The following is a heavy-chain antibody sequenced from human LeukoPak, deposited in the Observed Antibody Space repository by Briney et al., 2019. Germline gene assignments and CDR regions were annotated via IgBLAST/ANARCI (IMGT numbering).Heavy chain of an antibody. CDR1: GFIFSNFS. CDR2: IKQDGSEK. CDR3: ARDVTWHYYESTDLLEY. D-gene: IGHD3-22*01. Sequence: PGRSLRLFCAASGFIFSNFSMNWVRQASGKGLEWVANIKQDGSEKYYVDSVKGRFTISRDNGKNSLYLQILSLRVEDTSVYYCARDVTWHYYESTDLLEYWGQGTLVTVSS. V-gene: IGHV3-7*01. J-gene: IGHJ4*02.